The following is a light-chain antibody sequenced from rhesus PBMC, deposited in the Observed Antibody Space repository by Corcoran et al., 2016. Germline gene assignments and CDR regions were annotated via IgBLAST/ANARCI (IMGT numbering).Light chain of an antibody. CDR2: KAA. Sequence: DIQMTQSPSSLSASVGDTVTITCRASQSISSWLDWYQQKPGKAPKLLIYKAASLQSGVPSRFSGSGSGTECTLTISSLQPEDFATYYCLQYSSSLTFGGGTKVEIK. J-gene: IGKJ4*01. CDR3: LQYSSSLT. CDR1: QSISSW. V-gene: IGKV1-22*01.